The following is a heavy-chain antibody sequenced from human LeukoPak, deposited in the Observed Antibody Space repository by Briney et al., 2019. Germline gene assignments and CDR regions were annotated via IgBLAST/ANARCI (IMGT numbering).Heavy chain of an antibody. J-gene: IGHJ5*02. D-gene: IGHD6-13*01. Sequence: GGSLRLSCAASGFTFSSYEMNWVRQAPGKGLEWVSSISSSSSYIYYADSVKGRFTISRDNAKNSLYLQMNSLRAEDTAVYYCARDWVRIAAAAGFDPWGQGTLVTVSS. CDR1: GFTFSSYE. CDR2: ISSSSSYI. CDR3: ARDWVRIAAAAGFDP. V-gene: IGHV3-21*01.